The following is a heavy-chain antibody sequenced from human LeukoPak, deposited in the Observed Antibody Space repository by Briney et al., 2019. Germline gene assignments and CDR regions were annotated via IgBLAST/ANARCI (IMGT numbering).Heavy chain of an antibody. J-gene: IGHJ3*02. CDR1: GYTFTSYG. Sequence: GASVKVSCKASGYTFTSYGISWVRQAPGQGLEWMGWISAYNGNTNYAQKLQGRVTMTTDTSTSTAYMELRSLRSDDTAVYYCAREAHFPGPSIKPNAFDIWGQGTMVTVSS. CDR3: AREAHFPGPSIKPNAFDI. CDR2: ISAYNGNT. V-gene: IGHV1-18*01. D-gene: IGHD3-9*01.